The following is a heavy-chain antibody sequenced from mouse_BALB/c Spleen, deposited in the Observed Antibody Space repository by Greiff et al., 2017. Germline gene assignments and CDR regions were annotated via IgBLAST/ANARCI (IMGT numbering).Heavy chain of an antibody. CDR3: ARWTEGGYAMDY. Sequence: VQLQQSGAELVRPGASVKLSCKASGYTFTSYWINWVKQRPGQGLEWIGNIYPSDSYTNYNQKFKDKATLTVDKSSSTAYMELARLTSEDSAIYYCARWTEGGYAMDYWGQGTSVTVSS. CDR1: GYTFTSYW. D-gene: IGHD1-1*02. CDR2: IYPSDSYT. V-gene: IGHV1-69*02. J-gene: IGHJ4*01.